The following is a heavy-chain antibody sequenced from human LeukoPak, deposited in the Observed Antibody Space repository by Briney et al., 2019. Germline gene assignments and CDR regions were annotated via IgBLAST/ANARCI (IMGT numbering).Heavy chain of an antibody. V-gene: IGHV1-69*13. CDR2: IIPIFGTA. CDR3: ARSSGVVVAAIFFAFDI. D-gene: IGHD2-15*01. CDR1: GGTFSSYA. Sequence: GASVKVSCKASGGTFSSYAISWVRQAPGQGLEWMGGIIPIFGTANYAQKFQGRVTITADESTSTAYMELSSLRSEDTAVYYCARSSGVVVAAIFFAFDIWGQGTMVTVSS. J-gene: IGHJ3*02.